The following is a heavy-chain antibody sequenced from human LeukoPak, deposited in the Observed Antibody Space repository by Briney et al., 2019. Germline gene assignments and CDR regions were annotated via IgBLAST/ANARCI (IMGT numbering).Heavy chain of an antibody. CDR1: GFTFGDYA. V-gene: IGHV3-23*01. Sequence: GGSLRLSCTASGFTFGDYAMSWFRQAPGKGLEWVSAISGSGGSTYYADSVKGRFTISRDNSKNTLYLQMNSLRAEDTAVYYCAKQGSGSYTRSDYWGQGTQVTVSS. CDR2: ISGSGGST. J-gene: IGHJ4*02. CDR3: AKQGSGSYTRSDY. D-gene: IGHD1-26*01.